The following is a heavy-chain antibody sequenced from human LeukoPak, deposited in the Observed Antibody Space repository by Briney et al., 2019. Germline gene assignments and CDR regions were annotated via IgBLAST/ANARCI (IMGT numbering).Heavy chain of an antibody. V-gene: IGHV3-48*01. Sequence: PGGSLRLSCGASGYTFSDYTMNWVRQAPGKGPEWLSYISSVGSVMHYADSVKGRFTISRDNVENSLYLQMNSLRVEDTAVYYCTRDLEYWGQGVLVTVSS. CDR3: TRDLEY. CDR2: ISSVGSVM. CDR1: GYTFSDYT. J-gene: IGHJ4*02.